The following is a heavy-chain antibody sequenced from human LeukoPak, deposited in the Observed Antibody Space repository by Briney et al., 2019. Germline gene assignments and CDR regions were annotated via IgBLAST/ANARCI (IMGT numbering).Heavy chain of an antibody. CDR3: ARGDDGYGPYFDY. V-gene: IGHV4-59*01. D-gene: IGHD5-18*01. J-gene: IGHJ4*02. CDR1: GGSISSYC. CDR2: IYYSGST. Sequence: SETLSLTCTVSGGSISSYCWSWIRQPPGKGLEWIGYIYYSGSTNYNPSLKSRVTISVDTSKNQFSLKLSSVTAADTAVYYCARGDDGYGPYFDYWGQGTLVTVSS.